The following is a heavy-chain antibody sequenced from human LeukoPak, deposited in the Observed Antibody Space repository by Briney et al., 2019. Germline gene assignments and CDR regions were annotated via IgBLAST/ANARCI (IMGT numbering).Heavy chain of an antibody. Sequence: GGSLRLSCAASGFTFSSYAMSWVRQAPGKGLEWVSAISGSGGSTYYADSVKGRFTISRDNSKNTLYLQMNSLRAEDTAVYYCAKDGEIPVGYYYGMDVWGQGTTVTVS. CDR1: GFTFSSYA. D-gene: IGHD2-21*01. V-gene: IGHV3-23*01. J-gene: IGHJ6*02. CDR3: AKDGEIPVGYYYGMDV. CDR2: ISGSGGST.